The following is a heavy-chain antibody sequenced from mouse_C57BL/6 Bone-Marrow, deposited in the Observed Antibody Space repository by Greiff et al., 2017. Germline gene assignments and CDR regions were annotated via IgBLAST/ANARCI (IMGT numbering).Heavy chain of an antibody. J-gene: IGHJ2*01. Sequence: QVQLQQPGAELVKPGASVKLSCKASGYTFTSYWMHWVKQRPGQGLEWIGMIHPNSGSTNYHEKFKSKATLTVDKSSSTAYLQLSSLTSEDSAVYYCARSYCYGSSFDYWGQGTTLTVSS. CDR1: GYTFTSYW. CDR3: ARSYCYGSSFDY. V-gene: IGHV1-64*01. D-gene: IGHD1-1*01. CDR2: IHPNSGST.